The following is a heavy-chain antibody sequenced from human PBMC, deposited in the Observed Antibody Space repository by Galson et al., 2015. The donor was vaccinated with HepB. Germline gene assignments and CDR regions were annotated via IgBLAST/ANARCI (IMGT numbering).Heavy chain of an antibody. Sequence: PALVKPTQTLTLTCTFSGFSLSTSGVGVGWIRQPPGKALEWLALIYWDDDKRYSPSLKSRLTITKDTSKNQVVLTMTNMDPVDTATYYCAHSYYYGGNSEGSFDYWGQGTLVTVSS. V-gene: IGHV2-5*02. D-gene: IGHD4-23*01. CDR1: GFSLSTSGVG. J-gene: IGHJ4*02. CDR3: AHSYYYGGNSEGSFDY. CDR2: IYWDDDK.